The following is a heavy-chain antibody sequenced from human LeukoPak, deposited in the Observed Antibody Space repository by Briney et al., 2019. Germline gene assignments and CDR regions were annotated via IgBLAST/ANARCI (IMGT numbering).Heavy chain of an antibody. CDR2: ISGSGGST. J-gene: IGHJ6*01. D-gene: IGHD6-13*01. V-gene: IGHV3-23*01. CDR1: GFTVSSNY. Sequence: PGGSLRLSCAASGFTVSSNYMSWVRQAPGKGREWVSSISGSGGSTYYADSVKGRFTISRDNSTYALYLTIHSLSAEDTAVYSCAKEKPPVFSRSWYVGDYYYYGMDVWGQGTTVTVSS. CDR3: AKEKPPVFSRSWYVGDYYYYGMDV.